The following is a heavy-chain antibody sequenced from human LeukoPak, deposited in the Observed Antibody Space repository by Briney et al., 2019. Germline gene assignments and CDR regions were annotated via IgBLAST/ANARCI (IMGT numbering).Heavy chain of an antibody. J-gene: IGHJ4*02. CDR1: GFTFSTYI. Sequence: GGSLRLSCAASGFTFSTYIMNWVRQTPGKGLEWVSLIYSGGSTYYADSVKGRFTISRDNSKNTLYLQMNSLRAEDTAVYYCARRAGGYSHPYDYWGQGTLVTVSS. CDR2: IYSGGST. CDR3: ARRAGGYSHPYDY. D-gene: IGHD4-23*01. V-gene: IGHV3-53*01.